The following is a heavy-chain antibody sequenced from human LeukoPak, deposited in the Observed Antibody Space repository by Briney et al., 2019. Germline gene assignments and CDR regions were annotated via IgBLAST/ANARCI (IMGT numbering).Heavy chain of an antibody. J-gene: IGHJ4*02. CDR3: ARATYYDAVTGYYPFDY. Sequence: SSETLSLTCTVSGGSISSGDYYWSWIRQPPGKGLEWIGYIYYSGSTYYNPSLKSRLTTSVDTSKNQFSLKLSSVTAADTAVYYCARATYYDAVTGYYPFDYWGQGTLVTVSS. CDR2: IYYSGST. V-gene: IGHV4-30-4*01. CDR1: GGSISSGDYY. D-gene: IGHD3-9*01.